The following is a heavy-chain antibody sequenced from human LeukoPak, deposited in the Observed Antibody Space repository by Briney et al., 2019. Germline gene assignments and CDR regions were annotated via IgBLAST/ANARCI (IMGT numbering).Heavy chain of an antibody. J-gene: IGHJ4*02. CDR1: GFTVSSNF. CDR3: ARDMRSSIAVAGTSGFDY. Sequence: GGSLRLSCAASGFTVSSNFMSWVRQAPGKGLEWVAVIWYDGSNKYYADSVKGRFTISRDNSKNTLYLQMNSLRAEDAAVYYCARDMRSSIAVAGTSGFDYWGQGTLVTVSS. CDR2: IWYDGSNK. D-gene: IGHD6-19*01. V-gene: IGHV3-33*08.